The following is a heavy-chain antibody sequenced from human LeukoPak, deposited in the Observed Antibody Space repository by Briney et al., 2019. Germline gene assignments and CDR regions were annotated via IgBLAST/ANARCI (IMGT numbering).Heavy chain of an antibody. CDR3: ARGEYYYDGGY. Sequence: GSLRLSCAASGLTFSRFWMSWVRQAPGKGLEWVANIKQDGSEKYYVDSVKGRFTISRDNAKNSLYLQMNSLRVEDTAVYYCARGEYYYDGGYWGQGTLVTVSS. V-gene: IGHV3-7*04. CDR2: IKQDGSEK. D-gene: IGHD3-22*01. CDR1: GLTFSRFW. J-gene: IGHJ1*01.